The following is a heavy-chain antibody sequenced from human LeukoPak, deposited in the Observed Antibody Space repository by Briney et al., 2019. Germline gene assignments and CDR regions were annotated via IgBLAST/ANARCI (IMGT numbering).Heavy chain of an antibody. Sequence: PGGSLRLSCAASGFTFSSYAMTWVRQAPGKGLEWVSAISGSGGRTYYADSVKGRFTISRDNSKNTLYLQMNSLRAEDTAVYYCARHRDGSGSYVGYWGQGTLVTVSS. D-gene: IGHD3-10*01. J-gene: IGHJ4*02. CDR1: GFTFSSYA. CDR3: ARHRDGSGSYVGY. V-gene: IGHV3-23*01. CDR2: ISGSGGRT.